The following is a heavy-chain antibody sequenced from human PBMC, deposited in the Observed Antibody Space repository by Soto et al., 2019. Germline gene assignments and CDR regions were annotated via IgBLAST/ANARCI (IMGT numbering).Heavy chain of an antibody. CDR3: ARGQGSASSGRFGFSNYYYSCLVV. V-gene: IGHV4-34*01. CDR2: INHSGST. D-gene: IGHD3-10*01. CDR1: GEVFSGYY. Sequence: SETVSLSCAVYGEVFSGYYWGWIRQPPGKGLEWIGEINHSGSTNYNPSLKSRVTISVDTSKNQFSLKLSSVTAADTPVYYCARGQGSASSGRFGFSNYYYSCLVVWCPGTTLKVST. J-gene: IGHJ6*01.